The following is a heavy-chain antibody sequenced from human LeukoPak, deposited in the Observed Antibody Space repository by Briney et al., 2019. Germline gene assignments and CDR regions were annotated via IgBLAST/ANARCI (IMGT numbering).Heavy chain of an antibody. J-gene: IGHJ3*01. Sequence: GGSLRLSCAASGFTFSSYAMHWVRQAPGKGLEWVAVISYDGSNKYYADSVKGRFTISRDNSKNTLYLQMNSLRAEDTAVYYCASQWVLEWLILEATFWGQGTMVTVSS. CDR2: ISYDGSNK. CDR1: GFTFSSYA. D-gene: IGHD3-3*01. V-gene: IGHV3-30-3*01. CDR3: ASQWVLEWLILEATF.